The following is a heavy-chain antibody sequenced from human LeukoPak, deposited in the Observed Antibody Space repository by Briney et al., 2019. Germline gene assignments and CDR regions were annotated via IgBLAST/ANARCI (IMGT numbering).Heavy chain of an antibody. J-gene: IGHJ3*02. CDR1: GFTVSSNY. Sequence: QTGGSLRLSCAASGFTVSSNYMSWVRQAPGKGLEWVSVIYSGGTTYYADSMEGRFTISRDNSKNTLYLQMNSLRAEDTAVYYCAKAKGATSGAFDIWGQGTMVTVSS. CDR2: IYSGGTT. V-gene: IGHV3-53*01. D-gene: IGHD1-26*01. CDR3: AKAKGATSGAFDI.